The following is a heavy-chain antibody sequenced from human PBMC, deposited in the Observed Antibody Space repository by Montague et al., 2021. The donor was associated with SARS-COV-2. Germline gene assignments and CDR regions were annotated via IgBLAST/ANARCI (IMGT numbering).Heavy chain of an antibody. J-gene: IGHJ4*02. V-gene: IGHV4-39*07. CDR3: ARGVTMARAIIVDFDY. CDR2: IYYSGST. CDR1: GGSISSGSYY. D-gene: IGHD3-16*02. Sequence: SETLSLTCTVSGGSISSGSYYWGYIRQPPGKGLEWLGCIYYSGSTYYNPSLKSRVTMSVHTSKNQFSLNLSSVAAADTAVYYCARGVTMARAIIVDFDYWGQGTLVTVSS.